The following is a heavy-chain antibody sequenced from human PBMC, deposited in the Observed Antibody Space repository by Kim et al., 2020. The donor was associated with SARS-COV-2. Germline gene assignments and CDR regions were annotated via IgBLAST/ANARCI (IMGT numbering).Heavy chain of an antibody. CDR2: ISYDGSNK. CDR1: GFTFSSYA. J-gene: IGHJ6*02. Sequence: GGSLRLSCAASGFTFSSYAMHWVRQAPGKGLEWVAVISYDGSNKYYADSVKGRITISRDNSKNTLYLQMNSLRAEDTAVYYCARDPWGSGSYYDWGYYYYGMDVWGQGTTVTVSS. D-gene: IGHD3-10*01. CDR3: ARDPWGSGSYYDWGYYYYGMDV. V-gene: IGHV3-30*04.